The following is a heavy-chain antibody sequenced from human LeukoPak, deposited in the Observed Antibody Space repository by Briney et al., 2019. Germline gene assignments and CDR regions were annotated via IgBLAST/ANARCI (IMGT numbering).Heavy chain of an antibody. D-gene: IGHD3-22*01. CDR2: ISWNSGII. J-gene: IGHJ1*01. CDR3: AKAPPYYSDSSGYFQH. CDR1: GFTFDDSA. Sequence: GGSLRLSCAASGFTFDDSAMHWVRQVPGKGLEWVSGISWNSGIIDYADSVKGRFTISRDNAKNSLYLQMNNLRPDDTAFYYCAKAPPYYSDSSGYFQHWGRGTLVIVSS. V-gene: IGHV3-9*01.